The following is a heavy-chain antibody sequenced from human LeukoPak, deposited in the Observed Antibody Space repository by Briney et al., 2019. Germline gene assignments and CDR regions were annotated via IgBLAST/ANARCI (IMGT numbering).Heavy chain of an antibody. V-gene: IGHV1-2*02. J-gene: IGHJ4*02. D-gene: IGHD6-25*01. CDR3: ARFEGGGYYFDY. Sequence: ASVKVSCKASGYTFTGYYMHWVRQAPGQGLEWMGWINPNSGGTNYAQKFQGRVTMTRDTSISTAYMELSRLRSDDTAVYYCARFEGGGYYFDYWGQGTLVTVSS. CDR2: INPNSGGT. CDR1: GYTFTGYY.